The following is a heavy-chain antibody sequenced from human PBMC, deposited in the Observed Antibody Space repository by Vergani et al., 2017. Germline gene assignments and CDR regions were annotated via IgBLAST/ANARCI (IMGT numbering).Heavy chain of an antibody. V-gene: IGHV3-21*05. CDR3: AKGMVRGVSNYGMDV. CDR1: GFTFSSYG. J-gene: IGHJ6*02. CDR2: ISSSSSYT. Sequence: EVQLVESGGGVVQPGRSLRLSCAASGFTFSSYGMHWVRQAPGKGLEWVSYISSSSSYTNYADSVKGRFTISRDNSKNSLYLQMNSLRTEDTALYYCAKGMVRGVSNYGMDVWGQGTTVTVSS. D-gene: IGHD3-10*01.